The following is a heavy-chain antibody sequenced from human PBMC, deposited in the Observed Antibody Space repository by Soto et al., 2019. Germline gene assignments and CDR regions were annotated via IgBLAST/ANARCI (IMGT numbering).Heavy chain of an antibody. Sequence: PGGSLRLSCAASGFTFDDYGMSWVRQAPGKGLEWVSAISGSGGSTYYADSVKGRFTISRDNSKNTLYLQMNSLRAEDTAVYYCAKEAYGVPGAFDIWGQGTMVTVSS. J-gene: IGHJ3*02. CDR1: GFTFDDYG. CDR3: AKEAYGVPGAFDI. V-gene: IGHV3-23*01. CDR2: ISGSGGST. D-gene: IGHD4-17*01.